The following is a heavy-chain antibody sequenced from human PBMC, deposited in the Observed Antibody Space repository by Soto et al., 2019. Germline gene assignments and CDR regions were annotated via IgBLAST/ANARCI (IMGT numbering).Heavy chain of an antibody. CDR2: IWYDGSNK. Sequence: QVQLVESGGGVVQPGRSLRLSCAASGFTFSSYGMHWVRQAPGKGLEWVAVIWYDGSNKYYADSVKGRFTISRDNSKNTLYLQMNSLRAEDTAVYYCARDHGLVSWQHYDSSEDDAFDIWGQGTMVTVSS. D-gene: IGHD3-22*01. J-gene: IGHJ3*02. CDR1: GFTFSSYG. CDR3: ARDHGLVSWQHYDSSEDDAFDI. V-gene: IGHV3-33*01.